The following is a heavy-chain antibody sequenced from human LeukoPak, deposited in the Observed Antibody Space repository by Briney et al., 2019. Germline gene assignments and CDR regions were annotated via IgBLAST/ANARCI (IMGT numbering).Heavy chain of an antibody. CDR1: GGSISSYY. CDR2: IYYSGST. D-gene: IGHD6-6*01. CDR3: AREGHSSSYYMDV. Sequence: MPSETLSLTCTVSGGSISSYYWSWIRQPPGKGLEWIGYIYYSGSTNYNPSLKSRVTISVDTSKNQFSLKLSSVTAADTAVYYCAREGHSSSYYMDVWGKRTTVTVSS. V-gene: IGHV4-59*01. J-gene: IGHJ6*03.